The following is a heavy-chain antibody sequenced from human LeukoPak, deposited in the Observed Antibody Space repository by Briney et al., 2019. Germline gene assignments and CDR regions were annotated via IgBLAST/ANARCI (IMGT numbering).Heavy chain of an antibody. CDR1: GGTFSSYA. V-gene: IGHV1-69*13. Sequence: ASVKVSCKASGGTFSSYAISWVRQAPGQGLEWMGGIIPIFGTANYAQKFQGRVTITADESTSTAYMELSSLRSEDTAVYYCARAEEEAAAGTYYFDYWGQGTLVTVSS. CDR3: ARAEEEAAAGTYYFDY. J-gene: IGHJ4*02. CDR2: IIPIFGTA. D-gene: IGHD6-13*01.